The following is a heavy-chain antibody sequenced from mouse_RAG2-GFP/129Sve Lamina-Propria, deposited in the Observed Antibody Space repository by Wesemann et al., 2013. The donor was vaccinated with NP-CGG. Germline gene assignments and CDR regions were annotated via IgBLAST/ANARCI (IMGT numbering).Heavy chain of an antibody. J-gene: IGHJ4*01. V-gene: IGHV1-80*01. D-gene: IGHD2-3*01. CDR3: ARDDGYLYYAMDY. Sequence: GNGATNYNGKFKGKATLTSDKSSSTAYMELSSLTSEDSAVYYCARDDGYLYYAMDYWGQGTSVTVSS. CDR2: GNGAT.